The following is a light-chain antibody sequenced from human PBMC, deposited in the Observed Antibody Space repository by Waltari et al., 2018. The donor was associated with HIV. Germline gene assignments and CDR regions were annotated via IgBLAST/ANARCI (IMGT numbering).Light chain of an antibody. V-gene: IGLV2-14*01. J-gene: IGLJ2*01. CDR2: EVS. CDR3: SSYTSSSTLVV. Sequence: QSALTQPASVSGSPGQSITIPCPGTSRVVGGYNYVSWYQQHPGKAPKLMIYEVSNRPSGVSTRFSGSTSGNTASLTISGLQAEDEADYYCSSYTSSSTLVVFGGGTKLTVL. CDR1: SRVVGGYNY.